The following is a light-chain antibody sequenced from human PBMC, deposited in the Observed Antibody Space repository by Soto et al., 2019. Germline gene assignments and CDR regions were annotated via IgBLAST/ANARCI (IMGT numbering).Light chain of an antibody. CDR1: QSVRSN. J-gene: IGKJ5*01. CDR2: GAS. Sequence: EIVMTQSPVTLSVSPGERATLSCRASQSVRSNLAWYQQKPGQAPRLLLYGASTRATGIPARFSGSGSGTEFTLTINSLQSEDFAVYYCQQYNNWPPITFGQGTRLEIK. V-gene: IGKV3-15*01. CDR3: QQYNNWPPIT.